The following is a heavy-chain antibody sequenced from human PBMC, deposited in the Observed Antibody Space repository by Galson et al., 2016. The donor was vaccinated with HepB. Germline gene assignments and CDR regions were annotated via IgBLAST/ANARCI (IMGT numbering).Heavy chain of an antibody. CDR1: GFTFSSYG. D-gene: IGHD2-2*01. J-gene: IGHJ4*02. CDR2: ISYDGSNK. V-gene: IGHV3-30*18. Sequence: SLRLSCAASGFTFSSYGMHWVRQAPGKGLEWVAFISYDGSNKKYADSVKGRFTISRDNAKNSLYLQMSSLRAEDTAVYYCAKDGRIYCSSASCHDHFHYWGQGTLVTVSS. CDR3: AKDGRIYCSSASCHDHFHY.